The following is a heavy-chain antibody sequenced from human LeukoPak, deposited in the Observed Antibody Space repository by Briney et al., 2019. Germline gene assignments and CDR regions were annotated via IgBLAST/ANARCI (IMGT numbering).Heavy chain of an antibody. V-gene: IGHV3-15*01. J-gene: IGHJ4*02. CDR1: GFTFSNAW. D-gene: IGHD4-17*01. Sequence: PGGSLRFSCAASGFTFSNAWMSWVRLAPGKGLEWVGRIKSKTDAGTTDYAVHVKGRFTISRDDSKNTLYLQMNSLKTEDTAVYYCTTPPLHDYGDLYWGQGTLVTVSS. CDR2: IKSKTDAGTT. CDR3: TTPPLHDYGDLY.